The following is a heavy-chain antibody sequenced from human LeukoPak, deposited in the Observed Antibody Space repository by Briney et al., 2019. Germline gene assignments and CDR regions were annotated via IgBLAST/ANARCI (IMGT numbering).Heavy chain of an antibody. V-gene: IGHV4-34*01. J-gene: IGHJ4*02. CDR1: GGSFSGYY. Sequence: TSETLSLTCAVYGGSFSGYYWSWIRQPPGKGLEWIGEINHSGSTNYNPSLKSRVTISVDTSKNQFSLKLSSVTAADTAVYYCARGEAARDYLDYWGQGTLVTVSS. D-gene: IGHD6-6*01. CDR3: ARGEAARDYLDY. CDR2: INHSGST.